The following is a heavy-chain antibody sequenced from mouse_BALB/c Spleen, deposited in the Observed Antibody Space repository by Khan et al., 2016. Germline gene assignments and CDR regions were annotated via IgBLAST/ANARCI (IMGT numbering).Heavy chain of an antibody. Sequence: EVELVESGGDLVKPGRSLKLSCAASGFTFSAYGMSWVRQTPDKRLEWVATISSIGTYTYYPASVTGRFTISRDNAKNTLYLQMISLKSEDTARDYCAGHLTGSFAYWGQGTLVTVSA. CDR2: ISSIGTYT. CDR3: AGHLTGSFAY. D-gene: IGHD4-1*01. V-gene: IGHV5-6*01. CDR1: GFTFSAYG. J-gene: IGHJ3*01.